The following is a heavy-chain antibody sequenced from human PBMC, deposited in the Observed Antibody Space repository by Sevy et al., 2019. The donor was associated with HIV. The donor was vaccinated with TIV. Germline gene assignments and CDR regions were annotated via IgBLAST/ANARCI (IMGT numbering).Heavy chain of an antibody. V-gene: IGHV3-30*02. CDR2: IRYDGSNK. J-gene: IGHJ4*02. CDR3: AIFDTYYDYIWGSYRYRDY. D-gene: IGHD3-16*02. Sequence: GGSLRLSCAASGFTFSSYGMHWVRQAPGKGLEWVAFIRYDGSNKYYADSVKGRFTISRDNSKNTLYLQMNSLRAEDTAVCYCAIFDTYYDYIWGSYRYRDYWGQGTLVTVSS. CDR1: GFTFSSYG.